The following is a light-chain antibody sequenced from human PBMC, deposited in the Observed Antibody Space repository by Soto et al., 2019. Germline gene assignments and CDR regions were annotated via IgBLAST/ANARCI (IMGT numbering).Light chain of an antibody. CDR3: QQRGTWPPT. J-gene: IGKJ4*01. CDR2: ETS. Sequence: ENVLTQSPAILSLSPGDRATISCRTSQTITTELAWFQQKFGQAPMLLIHETSNRATGIPARFSGSGYGTDFTLTISSLEPDDFAVYYCQQRGTWPPTFCGGTKVEIK. CDR1: QTITTE. V-gene: IGKV3-11*01.